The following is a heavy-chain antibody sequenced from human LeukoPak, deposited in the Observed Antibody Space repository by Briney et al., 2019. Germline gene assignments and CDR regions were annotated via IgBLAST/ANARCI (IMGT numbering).Heavy chain of an antibody. V-gene: IGHV1-24*01. Sequence: ASVKVSCKVSGYTLTELSMHWVRQAPGKGLEWMGGFDPEDGETIYAQEFQGRVTMTEDTSTDTAYMELSSLRSEDTAVYYCATVELGYSSSFSLHYWGQGTLVTVSS. J-gene: IGHJ4*02. CDR1: GYTLTELS. D-gene: IGHD6-13*01. CDR2: FDPEDGET. CDR3: ATVELGYSSSFSLHY.